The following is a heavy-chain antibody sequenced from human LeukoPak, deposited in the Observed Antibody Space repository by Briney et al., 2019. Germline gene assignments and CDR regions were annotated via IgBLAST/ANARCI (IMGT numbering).Heavy chain of an antibody. CDR1: GFTFSSYG. J-gene: IGHJ4*02. CDR2: IRYDGSNK. D-gene: IGHD1-26*01. Sequence: GGSLRLSCAPSGFTFSSYGMHWVRQAPGKGLEWVAFIRYDGSNKYYADSVKGLFTISRDNSKNTLYLQMNSLRAEDTAVYYCAKDILPYSGSHGDYWGQGTLVTVSS. CDR3: AKDILPYSGSHGDY. V-gene: IGHV3-30*02.